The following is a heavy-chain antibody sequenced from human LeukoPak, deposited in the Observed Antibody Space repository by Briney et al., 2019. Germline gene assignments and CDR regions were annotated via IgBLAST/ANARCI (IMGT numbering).Heavy chain of an antibody. CDR2: ISGSGGNT. J-gene: IGHJ4*02. CDR1: GFTFSVYA. Sequence: PGGSLRLSCAASGFTFSVYAISWVRQAPGKGREWVSAISGSGGNTYYADSVKGRFTISRDNSKNTLSLQMNSLRAEDTAVYYCARDGGNSWDYWGQGTLVTVS. V-gene: IGHV3-23*01. CDR3: ARDGGNSWDY. D-gene: IGHD6-13*01.